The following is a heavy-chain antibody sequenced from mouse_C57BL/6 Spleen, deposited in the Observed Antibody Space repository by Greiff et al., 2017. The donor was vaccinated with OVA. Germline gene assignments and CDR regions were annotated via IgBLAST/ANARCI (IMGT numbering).Heavy chain of an antibody. D-gene: IGHD2-4*01. V-gene: IGHV5-17*01. CDR2: ISSGSSTI. Sequence: DVKLQESGGGLVKPGGSLKLSCAASGFTFSDYGMHWVRQAPEKGLEWVAYISSGSSTIYYADTVKGRFTISRDNAKNTLFLQMTSLRSEDTAMYYCARGTDYGYWGQGTTLTVSS. CDR1: GFTFSDYG. J-gene: IGHJ2*01. CDR3: ARGTDYGY.